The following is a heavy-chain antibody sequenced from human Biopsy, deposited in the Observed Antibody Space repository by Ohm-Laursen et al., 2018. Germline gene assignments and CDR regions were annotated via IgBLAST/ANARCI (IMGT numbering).Heavy chain of an antibody. CDR1: GFTFNNYG. Sequence: SLRLSCAASGFTFNNYGMQWVRQAPGKGLEWVAFIFYDGSNTYYADSVKGRFTISRDNSRDTLYLQMSRLRAEDTAVYYCAKDRYNYTPIGGFSMDVWDQGTTVTVSS. J-gene: IGHJ6*02. CDR3: AKDRYNYTPIGGFSMDV. D-gene: IGHD5-18*01. V-gene: IGHV3-30*18. CDR2: IFYDGSNT.